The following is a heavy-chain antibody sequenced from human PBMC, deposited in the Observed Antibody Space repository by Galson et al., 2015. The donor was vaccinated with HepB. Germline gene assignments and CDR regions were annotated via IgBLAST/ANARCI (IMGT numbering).Heavy chain of an antibody. J-gene: IGHJ6*02. CDR3: ARELNYYYYGMDV. D-gene: IGHD4/OR15-4a*01. CDR2: IKSKTDGGTT. V-gene: IGHV3-15*07. Sequence: SLRLSCAASGFTFSNAWMNWVRQAPGKGLEWVGRIKSKTDGGTTDYAAPVKGRFTISRDDSKNTLYLQMNSLITEDTAVYYCARELNYYYYGMDVWGQGTTVTVSS. CDR1: GFTFSNAW.